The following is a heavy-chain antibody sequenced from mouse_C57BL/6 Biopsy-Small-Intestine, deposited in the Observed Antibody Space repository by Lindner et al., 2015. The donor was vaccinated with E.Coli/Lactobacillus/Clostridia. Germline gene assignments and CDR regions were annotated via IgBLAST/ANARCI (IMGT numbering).Heavy chain of an antibody. CDR1: GYTFTTYV. D-gene: IGHD2-1*01. Sequence: VQLQESGPELVKPGASVKMSCKASGYTFTTYVIHWVKQKPGQGLEWIGYVNPYNDGSKYSEKFKGKATLTSDKASSTAYMELSSLTSEDSAVYFCTREMFGNSFAFWGQGTLVTVSA. V-gene: IGHV1-14*01. CDR2: VNPYNDGS. J-gene: IGHJ3*01. CDR3: TREMFGNSFAF.